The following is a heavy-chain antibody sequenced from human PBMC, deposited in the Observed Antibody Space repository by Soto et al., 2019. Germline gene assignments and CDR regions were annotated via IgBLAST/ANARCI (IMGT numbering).Heavy chain of an antibody. J-gene: IGHJ4*02. V-gene: IGHV3-53*01. Sequence: GGSLRLSCAASGFTVSSNYMSWVRQAPGKGLEWVSVIYSGGSTYYADSVKGRFTISRDNSKNTLYLQMNSLRAEDTAVYYCARVSRDGYGRRGLYFDYWGQGTLVTVSS. CDR3: ARVSRDGYGRRGLYFDY. CDR2: IYSGGST. D-gene: IGHD5-12*01. CDR1: GFTVSSNY.